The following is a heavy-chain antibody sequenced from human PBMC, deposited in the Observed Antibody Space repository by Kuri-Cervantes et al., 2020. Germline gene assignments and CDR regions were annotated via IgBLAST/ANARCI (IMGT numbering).Heavy chain of an antibody. Sequence: SETLSLTCTVSGGSISSGGYYWSWIRQHPGKGLGWIGYIYYSGSTYYNPSLKSLVTISVDTSKNQFSLKLSSVTAADTAVYYCARVGYSNYWFDPWGQGTLVTVSS. V-gene: IGHV4-31*01. D-gene: IGHD4-11*01. CDR3: ARVGYSNYWFDP. CDR2: IYYSGST. CDR1: GGSISSGGYY. J-gene: IGHJ5*02.